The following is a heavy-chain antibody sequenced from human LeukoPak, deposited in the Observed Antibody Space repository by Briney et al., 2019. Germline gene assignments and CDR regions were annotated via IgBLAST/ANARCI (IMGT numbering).Heavy chain of an antibody. Sequence: APVKVSCKASGGTFSSYAISWVRQAPGQGLEWMGGIIPIFGTANYAQKFQGRVTITADKSTSTAYMEPSSLRSEDTAVYYCARGRYFDWLLQNYYFDYWGQGILVTVSS. J-gene: IGHJ4*02. D-gene: IGHD3-9*01. CDR2: IIPIFGTA. V-gene: IGHV1-69*06. CDR1: GGTFSSYA. CDR3: ARGRYFDWLLQNYYFDY.